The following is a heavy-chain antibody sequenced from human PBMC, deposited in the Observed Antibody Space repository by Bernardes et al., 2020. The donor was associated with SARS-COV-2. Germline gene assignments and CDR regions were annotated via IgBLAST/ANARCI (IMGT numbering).Heavy chain of an antibody. V-gene: IGHV4-34*01. D-gene: IGHD2-2*01. Sequence: EPLSITCAVDVGSCSGYYWTWIRPPPGKGLEWIGAINHSGSTNYNPSLKSRLTISVDTSKNQFSLKLSSVPAADTAVYYCARTKYCSSTSCFRGFEIWGQGTMVTVSS. CDR1: VGSCSGYY. CDR3: ARTKYCSSTSCFRGFEI. J-gene: IGHJ3*02. CDR2: INHSGST.